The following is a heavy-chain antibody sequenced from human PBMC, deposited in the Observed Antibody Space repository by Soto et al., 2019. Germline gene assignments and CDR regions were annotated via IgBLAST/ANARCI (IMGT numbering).Heavy chain of an antibody. J-gene: IGHJ4*02. CDR1: GGSISSSSYY. V-gene: IGHV4-39*01. D-gene: IGHD5-12*01. CDR3: ASRYAGTLDY. Sequence: PSETLSLTCTVSGGSISSSSYYWGWIRQPPGKGLEWIGSIYYSGSTYYNPSLKSRVTISVDTSKNQFSPKLSSVTAADTAVYYCASRYAGTLDYLGQGTLVTVSS. CDR2: IYYSGST.